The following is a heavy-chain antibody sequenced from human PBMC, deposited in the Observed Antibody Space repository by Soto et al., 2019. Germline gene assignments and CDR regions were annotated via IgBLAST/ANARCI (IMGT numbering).Heavy chain of an antibody. D-gene: IGHD5-18*01. CDR3: AKGFSYSVIDY. CDR1: GFTFSSYG. J-gene: IGHJ4*02. Sequence: QVQLVESGGGVVQPGRSPRLSCAASGFTFSSYGMHWVRQAPGKGLEWVAVKSYDGSNKYYADSVKGRFTISRDNSKNTLYLQMSSLRAEDTAVYYCAKGFSYSVIDYWGQGTLVTVSS. CDR2: KSYDGSNK. V-gene: IGHV3-30*18.